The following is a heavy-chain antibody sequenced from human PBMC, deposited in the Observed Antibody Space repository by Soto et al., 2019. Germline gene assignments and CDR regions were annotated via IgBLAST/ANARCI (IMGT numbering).Heavy chain of an antibody. D-gene: IGHD1-26*01. CDR1: GTSISTTDYY. J-gene: IGHJ4*02. CDR2: IYYTGMT. Sequence: SETLSLTCTVSGTSISTTDYYWGWIRQPPGKGLEWITSIYYTGMTYYNPSLKSRVTISVVTSNNQFSLKLSSVTAADTAVYYCARCFISGSHYSGGWYYFDSWGQGTQVTVSS. V-gene: IGHV4-39*01. CDR3: ARCFISGSHYSGGWYYFDS.